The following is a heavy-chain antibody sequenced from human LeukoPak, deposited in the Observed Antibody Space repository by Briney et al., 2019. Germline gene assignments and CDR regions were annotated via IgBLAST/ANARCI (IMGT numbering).Heavy chain of an antibody. CDR2: IRYDGSNE. CDR1: GFTFSSYG. J-gene: IGHJ4*02. V-gene: IGHV3-30*02. Sequence: PGGSLRLSCAASGFTFSSYGMHWVRQAPGKGLEWVAFIRYDGSNEYYADSVKGRFTISRDNSKNTLYLQMNSLRSEDTAVYYCATVAGTNYWGQGTLVTVSS. CDR3: ATVAGTNY. D-gene: IGHD6-19*01.